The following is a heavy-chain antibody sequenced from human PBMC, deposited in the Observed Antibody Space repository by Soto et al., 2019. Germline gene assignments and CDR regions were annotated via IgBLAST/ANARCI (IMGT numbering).Heavy chain of an antibody. V-gene: IGHV4-30-2*01. D-gene: IGHD3-10*01. CDR3: ARDRVGGSGNYYVWMGMDV. J-gene: IGHJ6*02. CDR1: GGSVSSGGYS. Sequence: SETLSLTCSVSGGSVSSGGYSWSWIRQPLGKGLEWIGYMYPSGRTSHNPSLKSRVTISIDRSRNQFSLRLTSVTAADTAVYYCARDRVGGSGNYYVWMGMDVWGRGTTVTVSS. CDR2: MYPSGRT.